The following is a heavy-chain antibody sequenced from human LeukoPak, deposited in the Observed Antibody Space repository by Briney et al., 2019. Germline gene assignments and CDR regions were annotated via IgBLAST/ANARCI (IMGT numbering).Heavy chain of an antibody. J-gene: IGHJ6*03. V-gene: IGHV4-38-2*02. Sequence: SETLSLTCIVSGGSISSYYWGWIRQPPGKGLEWIGSIYHSGSTYYNPSLKSRVTISVDTSKNQFSLKLSSVTAADTAVYYCASSSRHYDFWSGYLQRYMDVWGKGTTVTVSS. CDR3: ASSSRHYDFWSGYLQRYMDV. D-gene: IGHD3-3*01. CDR1: GGSISSYY. CDR2: IYHSGST.